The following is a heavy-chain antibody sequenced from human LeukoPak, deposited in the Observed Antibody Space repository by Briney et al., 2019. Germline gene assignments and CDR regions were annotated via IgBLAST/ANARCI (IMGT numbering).Heavy chain of an antibody. D-gene: IGHD2-2*01. J-gene: IGHJ3*02. V-gene: IGHV3-30*18. CDR3: AKRGYCSSTSCYPLSDAFDI. Sequence: PGRSLRLSCAASGFTFSSYGMHWVRQAPGKGLEWEAVISYDGSNKYYADSVKGRFTISRDNSKNTLYLQMNSLRAEDTAVYYCAKRGYCSSTSCYPLSDAFDIWGQGTMVTVSS. CDR2: ISYDGSNK. CDR1: GFTFSSYG.